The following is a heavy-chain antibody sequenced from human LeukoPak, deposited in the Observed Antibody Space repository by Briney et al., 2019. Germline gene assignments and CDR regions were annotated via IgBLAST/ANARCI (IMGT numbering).Heavy chain of an antibody. D-gene: IGHD3-10*01. Sequence: PSETLSLTCTVSSGSISSTSYYWGWIRQPPGMGLEWIGSMYYSGSTYYNPSLKSRVTISVDTSKSQFSPKLSSVTAADTAVYYCAREMRSPRGGFDYWDQGTLVTVSS. CDR3: AREMRSPRGGFDY. J-gene: IGHJ4*02. CDR1: SGSISSTSYY. V-gene: IGHV4-39*07. CDR2: MYYSGST.